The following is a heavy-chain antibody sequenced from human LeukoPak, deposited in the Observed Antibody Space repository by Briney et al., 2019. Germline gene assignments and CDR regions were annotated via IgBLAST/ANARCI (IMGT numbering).Heavy chain of an antibody. D-gene: IGHD6-13*01. CDR2: INHSGST. Sequence: SETLSLTCAVYGGSFSGYYWSWIRQPPGKGLEWIGEINHSGSTNYNPSLKSRVTISVDTSKNQFSLKLSSVTAADTAMYYCASCIAAAGKGPKAQYYYYMDVWGKGTTVTVSS. CDR3: ASCIAAAGKGPKAQYYYYMDV. V-gene: IGHV4-34*01. J-gene: IGHJ6*03. CDR1: GGSFSGYY.